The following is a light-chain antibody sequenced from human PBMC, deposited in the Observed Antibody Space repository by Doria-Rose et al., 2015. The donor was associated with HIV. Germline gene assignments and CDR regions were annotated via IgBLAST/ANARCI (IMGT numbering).Light chain of an antibody. J-gene: IGLJ1*01. CDR2: GNT. CDR1: SSNIGAGFD. Sequence: QSVLTQPPSVSGAPGQRVAISCTGSSSNIGAGFDVNWYQQFPGAAPKLLIHGNTNRPSGAPDRFYGSKSGTSASLAISGLRAEDEADYYCQSYDSRLSVCAFGTGTKVTVL. V-gene: IGLV1-40*01. CDR3: QSYDSRLSVCA.